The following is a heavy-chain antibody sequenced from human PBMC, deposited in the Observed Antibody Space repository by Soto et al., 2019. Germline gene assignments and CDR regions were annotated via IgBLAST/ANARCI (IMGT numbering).Heavy chain of an antibody. Sequence: PSETLSLTCTVSSAPVSSSTYTWGWIRQPPGKGLEWIGSIYYSGSTYYNPSLNSPVTVSVDTSKNQFSLKVTSVTAADTAVYYCARLHGYCISSSCHGHYAMDVWGQGTTVTVSS. J-gene: IGHJ6*02. D-gene: IGHD2-2*01. CDR2: IYYSGST. CDR1: SAPVSSSTYT. V-gene: IGHV4-39*01. CDR3: ARLHGYCISSSCHGHYAMDV.